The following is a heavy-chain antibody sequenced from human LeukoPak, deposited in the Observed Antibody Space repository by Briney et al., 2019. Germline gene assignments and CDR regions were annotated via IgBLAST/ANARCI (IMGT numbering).Heavy chain of an antibody. D-gene: IGHD2-21*02. J-gene: IGHJ4*02. CDR2: IRYSGRA. V-gene: IGHV4-31*03. CDR1: GGSIASGNFY. Sequence: SETLSLTCTVSGGSIASGNFYWSWIRHHPGEGLEWIANIRYSGRAYYNPSLKSRVTISVDTAKNEFSLNLNSVTAADTAVYYCARVVSDCPSDCSKGFLDNWGRGTLVTVSS. CDR3: ARVVSDCPSDCSKGFLDN.